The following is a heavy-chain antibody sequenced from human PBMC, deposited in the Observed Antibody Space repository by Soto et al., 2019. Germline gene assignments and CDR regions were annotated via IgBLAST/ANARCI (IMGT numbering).Heavy chain of an antibody. V-gene: IGHV1-18*01. CDR1: GYTFTSYG. CDR3: ASWSPSSIGVQDYYFDY. Sequence: ASVKVSCKASGYTFTSYGISWVRQAPGQGLEWMGWISAYNGNTNYAQKLQGRVTMTTDTSTSTAYMELRSLRSDDTAVYYCASWSPSSIGVQDYYFDYWGQGTLVTSPQ. CDR2: ISAYNGNT. J-gene: IGHJ4*02. D-gene: IGHD2-21*01.